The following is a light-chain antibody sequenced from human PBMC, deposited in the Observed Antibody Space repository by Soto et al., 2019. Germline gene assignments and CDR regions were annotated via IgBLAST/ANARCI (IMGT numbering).Light chain of an antibody. J-gene: IGLJ1*01. CDR1: SSDVGFYNY. CDR2: EVS. Sequence: QSVLTQPASVSGSPGQSITISCTGTSSDVGFYNYVSWYQQHPGKAPKLMIYEVSHRPSGVSNRFSGSKSGNTASLTISGLQAEDEADYYCCSYVGATTYVFGSGTKVTVL. V-gene: IGLV2-14*01. CDR3: CSYVGATTYV.